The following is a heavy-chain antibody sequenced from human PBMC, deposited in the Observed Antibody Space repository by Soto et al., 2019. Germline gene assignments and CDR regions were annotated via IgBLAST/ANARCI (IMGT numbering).Heavy chain of an antibody. CDR3: ARVQYYDYIWGSYRAGYYYYYMDV. J-gene: IGHJ6*03. CDR1: GYTFTSYG. V-gene: IGHV1-18*01. Sequence: ASVKVSCKASGYTFTSYGISWVRQAPGQGLEWMGWISAYNGNTNYAQKLQGRVTMTTDTSTSTAYMELRSLRSDDTAVYYCARVQYYDYIWGSYRAGYYYYYMDVWGKGTTVTVSS. D-gene: IGHD3-16*02. CDR2: ISAYNGNT.